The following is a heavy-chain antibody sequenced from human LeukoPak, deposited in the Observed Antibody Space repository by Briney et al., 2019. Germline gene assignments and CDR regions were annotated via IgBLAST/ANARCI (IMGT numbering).Heavy chain of an antibody. CDR2: INARDGDK. Sequence: RASVKVSCKASGYTLTSYYFHWVRQAPGQGLEWMGIINARDGDKNYAQKFQGRVIMTRDTSTDTLHMELRSLTSEDTAVYYCARDRRWFGELSKFPFDYWGQGTLVTVSS. V-gene: IGHV1-46*01. CDR1: GYTLTSYY. CDR3: ARDRRWFGELSKFPFDY. J-gene: IGHJ4*02. D-gene: IGHD3-10*01.